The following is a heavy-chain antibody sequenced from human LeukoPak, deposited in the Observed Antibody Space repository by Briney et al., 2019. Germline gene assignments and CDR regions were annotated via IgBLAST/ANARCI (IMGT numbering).Heavy chain of an antibody. J-gene: IGHJ6*02. CDR1: GFTFSSYW. D-gene: IGHD3-16*01. CDR2: INHNGNVN. Sequence: GGSLRLSCAASGFTFSSYWMNWARQARGKGLEWVASINHNGNVNYYVDSVKGRFTISRDNAKNSLYLQMSNLRAEDTAVYFCARGGGLDVWGQGATVTVSS. CDR3: ARGGGLDV. V-gene: IGHV3-7*03.